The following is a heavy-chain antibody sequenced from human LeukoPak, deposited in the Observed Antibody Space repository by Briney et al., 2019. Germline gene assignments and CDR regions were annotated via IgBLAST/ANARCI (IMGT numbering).Heavy chain of an antibody. CDR3: AKDPRRDSSGFYFDY. CDR1: GFTFSSYG. J-gene: IGHJ4*02. V-gene: IGHV3-30*18. Sequence: GGSLRLSCAASGFTFSSYGMHWVRQAPGKGLEWVAVISYDGSNKYYADSVKGRFTISRDNSKNTLYLQMNSLRAEDTAVYYCAKDPRRDSSGFYFDYWGQGTLVTVSS. D-gene: IGHD3-22*01. CDR2: ISYDGSNK.